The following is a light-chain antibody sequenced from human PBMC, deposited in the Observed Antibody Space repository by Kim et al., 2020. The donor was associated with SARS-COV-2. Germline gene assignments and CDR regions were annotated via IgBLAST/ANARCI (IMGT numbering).Light chain of an antibody. Sequence: DIQMTQSPSSLAASVGDRVTIACRASQSISTYLNWYQQKPGKAPKLLIYAASSLQSGVPSRFSGSGSGTDFTLTISSLQPEDFGTYYCQQSHTAPLLTFGGGTKLDIK. CDR1: QSISTY. CDR3: QQSHTAPLLT. V-gene: IGKV1-39*01. CDR2: AAS. J-gene: IGKJ4*01.